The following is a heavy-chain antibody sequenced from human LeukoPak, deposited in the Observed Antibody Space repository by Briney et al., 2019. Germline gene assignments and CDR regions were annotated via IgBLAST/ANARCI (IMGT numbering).Heavy chain of an antibody. J-gene: IGHJ4*02. CDR3: ARDRGFYYDSSGWSY. D-gene: IGHD3-22*01. V-gene: IGHV3-30*03. CDR2: ISYDGSNK. Sequence: GGSLRLSCAASGFTFSSYGMHWVRQAPGKGLEWVAVISYDGSNKYYADSVKGRFTISRDNSKNTLYLQMNSLRAEDTAVYYCARDRGFYYDSSGWSYWGQGTLVTVSS. CDR1: GFTFSSYG.